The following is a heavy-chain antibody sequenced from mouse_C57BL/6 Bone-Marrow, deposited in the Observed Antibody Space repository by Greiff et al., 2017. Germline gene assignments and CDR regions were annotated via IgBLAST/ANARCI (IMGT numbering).Heavy chain of an antibody. D-gene: IGHD1-1*01. CDR3: ARMTWGNYGSTRDY. J-gene: IGHJ2*01. CDR2: IHPNSGST. V-gene: IGHV1-64*01. CDR1: GYTFTSYW. Sequence: QVQLQQPGAELVKPGASVKLSCKASGYTFTSYWMHWVKQRPGQGLEWIGMIHPNSGSTNYNEKFKSKDTLTVDKSSSTAYMQLSSLTSEDSAVXYCARMTWGNYGSTRDYWGQGTTLTVSS.